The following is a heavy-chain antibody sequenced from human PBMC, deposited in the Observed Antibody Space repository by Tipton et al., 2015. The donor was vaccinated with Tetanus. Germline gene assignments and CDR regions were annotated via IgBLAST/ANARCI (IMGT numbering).Heavy chain of an antibody. J-gene: IGHJ5*01. CDR1: DFPFSSHA. D-gene: IGHD2-15*01. CDR3: AKVRGTLRYSFDS. V-gene: IGHV3-23*01. CDR2: ISISGDT. Sequence: SLRLSCGTSDFPFSSHALSWVRQAPGKGLEWVSSISISGDTSYADSLKGRFTISRDNSRNTLYLQMDSLTGEDTAIYYCAKVRGTLRYSFDSWGQGTLVTVSS.